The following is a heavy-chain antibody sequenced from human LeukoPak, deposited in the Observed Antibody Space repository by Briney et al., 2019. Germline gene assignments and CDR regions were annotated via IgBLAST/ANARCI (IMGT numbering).Heavy chain of an antibody. CDR2: IVGSGDTS. CDR1: GFTFSSYA. Sequence: QPGRSLRLSCAVSGFTFSSYAMSWVRQAPGKGLEWVSTIVGSGDTSNYADSVKGRFTISRDNSRKTMNLQMNNLRAEDTAIYYCAKDLAFGSSWYLSPLDVWGPGTLVTVSS. CDR3: AKDLAFGSSWYLSPLDV. V-gene: IGHV3-23*01. D-gene: IGHD6-13*01. J-gene: IGHJ6*02.